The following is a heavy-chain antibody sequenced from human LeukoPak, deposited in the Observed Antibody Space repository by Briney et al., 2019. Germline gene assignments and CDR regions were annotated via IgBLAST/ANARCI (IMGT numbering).Heavy chain of an antibody. D-gene: IGHD3-10*01. CDR2: INHSGST. CDR1: GGSFSGYY. V-gene: IGHV4-34*01. CDR3: AGGSGYYGDY. J-gene: IGHJ4*02. Sequence: ASETLSLTRAVYGGSFSGYYWSWIRQPPGKGLEWIGEINHSGSTNYNPSLKSRVTISVDTSKNQFSLKLSSVTAADTAVYYCAGGSGYYGDYWGQGTLVTVSS.